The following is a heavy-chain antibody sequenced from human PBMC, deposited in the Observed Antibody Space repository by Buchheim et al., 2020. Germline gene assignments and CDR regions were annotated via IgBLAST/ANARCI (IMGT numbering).Heavy chain of an antibody. CDR2: IYSGGST. CDR1: GFTVSSNY. V-gene: IGHV3-66*01. J-gene: IGHJ6*02. CDR3: ARDPRDYSNYYYYYGMDV. D-gene: IGHD4-11*01. Sequence: EVQLVESGGGLVQPGGSLRLSCAASGFTVSSNYMSWVRQAPGKGLEWVSVIYSGGSTYYADSVKGRFTISRDNSKNTLYIQMNSLRAEDTAVYYCARDPRDYSNYYYYYGMDVWGQGTT.